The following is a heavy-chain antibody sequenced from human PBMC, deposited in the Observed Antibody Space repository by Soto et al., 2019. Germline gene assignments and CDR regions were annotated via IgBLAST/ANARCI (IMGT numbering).Heavy chain of an antibody. V-gene: IGHV3-15*07. CDR3: TTDLSYYYDSSGYYGPDAFDI. Sequence: GGSLRLSCAASGFTFSNAWMNWVRQAPGKGLEWVGLIKSKTDGGTTDYAAPVKGRFTISRDDSKNTLYLQMNSLKTEDTAVYYCTTDLSYYYDSSGYYGPDAFDIWGQGTMVTVS. J-gene: IGHJ3*02. D-gene: IGHD3-22*01. CDR1: GFTFSNAW. CDR2: IKSKTDGGTT.